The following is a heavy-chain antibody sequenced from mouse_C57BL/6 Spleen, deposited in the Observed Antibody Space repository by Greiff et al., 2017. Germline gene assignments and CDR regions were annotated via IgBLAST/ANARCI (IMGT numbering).Heavy chain of an antibody. Sequence: QVQLKQSGAELARPGASVKLSCKASGYTFTSYGISWVKQRTGQGLEWIGEIYPRSGNTYYNEKFKGKATLTADKSSSTAYMELRSLTSEDSAVYFCARGGDDYDVGAMDYWGQGTSVTVSS. J-gene: IGHJ4*01. CDR1: GYTFTSYG. V-gene: IGHV1-81*01. CDR3: ARGGDDYDVGAMDY. CDR2: IYPRSGNT. D-gene: IGHD2-4*01.